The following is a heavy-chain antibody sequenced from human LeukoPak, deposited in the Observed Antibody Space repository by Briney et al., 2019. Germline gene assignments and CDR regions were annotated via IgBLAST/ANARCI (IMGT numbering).Heavy chain of an antibody. V-gene: IGHV4-61*01. Sequence: PSETLSLTCTVSGVPVSSGSCNWSWIRQPPGKGLEWIGYISYSGSTDYHPSLKSRVTISVDTSKKQFSLKLSSVTAADTAVYYCAREAYDNSGSDAFNIWGPGTMVTVSS. CDR3: AREAYDNSGSDAFNI. D-gene: IGHD3-22*01. CDR2: ISYSGST. CDR1: GVPVSSGSCN. J-gene: IGHJ3*02.